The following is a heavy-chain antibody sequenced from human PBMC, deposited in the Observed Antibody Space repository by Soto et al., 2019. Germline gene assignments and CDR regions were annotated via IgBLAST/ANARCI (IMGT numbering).Heavy chain of an antibody. J-gene: IGHJ4*02. CDR1: GFTLTTYS. CDR2: INKNGFTI. V-gene: IGHV3-48*02. Sequence: GGSLRLSCAVSGFTLTTYSMNWVRQAPGKGPEWISFINKNGFTIYYADSVKGRFTISRDYAKNSLYLQMDSLRHEDTAVYYCARGAVTGTSLFDYWGLGTLVTVSS. CDR3: ARGAVTGTSLFDY. D-gene: IGHD6-19*01.